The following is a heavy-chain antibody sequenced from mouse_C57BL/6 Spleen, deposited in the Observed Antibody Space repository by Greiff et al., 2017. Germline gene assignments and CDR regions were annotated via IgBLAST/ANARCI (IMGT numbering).Heavy chain of an antibody. CDR1: GYTFTSYW. J-gene: IGHJ4*01. CDR3: ARYYGSSRDYAMDY. V-gene: IGHV1-59*01. D-gene: IGHD1-1*01. Sequence: VKLQQPGAELVRPGTSVKLSCKASGYTFTSYWMHWVKQRPGQGLEWIGVIDPSDSYTNYNQKFKGKATLTVDASSSTAYMQLSSLTSEDSAVYYCARYYGSSRDYAMDYWGQGTSVTVSS. CDR2: IDPSDSYT.